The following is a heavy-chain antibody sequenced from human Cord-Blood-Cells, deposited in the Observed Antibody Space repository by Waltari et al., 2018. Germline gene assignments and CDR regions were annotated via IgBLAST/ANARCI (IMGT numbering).Heavy chain of an antibody. Sequence: QVQLVQSGAEVKKPGASVKVSCKASGYTFTSYDINWVRQANGQGLEWMGWMNPNSGNTGYAQKFQGRGTRTRNTSISTAYMELSSLRSEDTAVYYCARVDSYGYCTNGVCYDYWGQGTLVTVSS. D-gene: IGHD2-8*01. CDR3: ARVDSYGYCTNGVCYDY. CDR2: MNPNSGNT. CDR1: GYTFTSYD. J-gene: IGHJ4*02. V-gene: IGHV1-8*01.